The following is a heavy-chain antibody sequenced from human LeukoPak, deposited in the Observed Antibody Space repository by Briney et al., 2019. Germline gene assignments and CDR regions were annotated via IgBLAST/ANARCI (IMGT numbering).Heavy chain of an antibody. V-gene: IGHV1-8*01. CDR1: GYTFTSYD. D-gene: IGHD3-10*01. Sequence: ASVTVSCKASGYTFTSYDINWVRQAPGQGLEWMGWMNPNSGNTDYAQKFQGRVTMTRNTSISTAYMELSSLRSEDTAVYYCARGGSGSYRLDYWGQGTLVTVSS. J-gene: IGHJ4*02. CDR3: ARGGSGSYRLDY. CDR2: MNPNSGNT.